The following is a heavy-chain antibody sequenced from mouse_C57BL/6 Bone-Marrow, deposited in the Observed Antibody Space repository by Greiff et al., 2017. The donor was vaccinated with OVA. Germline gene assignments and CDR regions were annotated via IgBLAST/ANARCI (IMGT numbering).Heavy chain of an antibody. CDR3: AREDWPYFDY. V-gene: IGHV1-82*01. D-gene: IGHD4-1*01. Sequence: VQLVESGPELVKPGASVKISCKASGYAFSSSWMNWVKQRPGKGLEWIGRIYPGDGDTNYNGKFKGKATLTADKSSSTAYMHRSSLTSEDSAVYFCAREDWPYFDYWGQGTTLTVSS. J-gene: IGHJ2*01. CDR1: GYAFSSSW. CDR2: IYPGDGDT.